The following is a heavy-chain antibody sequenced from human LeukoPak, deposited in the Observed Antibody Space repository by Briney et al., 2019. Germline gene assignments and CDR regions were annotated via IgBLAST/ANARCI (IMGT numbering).Heavy chain of an antibody. D-gene: IGHD3-10*02. V-gene: IGHV3-48*03. J-gene: IGHJ6*04. CDR3: AELGITMIGGV. CDR1: GFTFSSYE. CDR2: ISSSGSTI. Sequence: GGSLRLSCASSGFTFSSYEMNWVRQAPGKGLEWVSYISSSGSTIHYADSVKGRFTISRDNAKNSLYLQMNSLRAEDTAVYYCAELGITMIGGVWGKGTTVTISS.